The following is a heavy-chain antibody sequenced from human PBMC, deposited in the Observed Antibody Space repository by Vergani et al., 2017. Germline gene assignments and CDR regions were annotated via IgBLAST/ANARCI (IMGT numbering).Heavy chain of an antibody. CDR1: GFTFSSYG. J-gene: IGHJ4*02. Sequence: QVQLVESGGGVVQPGRSLRLSCAASGFTFSSYGMHWVRQAPGKGLEWVAVISYDGSNKYYADSVKGRFTISRDNSKNTLYLQMNSLRAEDTAVYYCATGRLVVVPAAIEYSSSALFDYWGQGTLVTVSS. CDR2: ISYDGSNK. CDR3: ATGRLVVVPAAIEYSSSALFDY. D-gene: IGHD2-2*02. V-gene: IGHV3-30*03.